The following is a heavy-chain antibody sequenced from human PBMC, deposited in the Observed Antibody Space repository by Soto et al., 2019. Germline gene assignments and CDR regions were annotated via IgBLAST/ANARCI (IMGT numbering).Heavy chain of an antibody. Sequence: SVKVSCKASGGTFSSYAISWVRQAPGQGLEWMGGIIPIFGTANYAQKFQGRVTITADESTSTAYMELGSLRSEDTAVYYCARDPQGSSLRYGMDVWGQGTTVTVSS. J-gene: IGHJ6*02. D-gene: IGHD6-6*01. V-gene: IGHV1-69*13. CDR1: GGTFSSYA. CDR3: ARDPQGSSLRYGMDV. CDR2: IIPIFGTA.